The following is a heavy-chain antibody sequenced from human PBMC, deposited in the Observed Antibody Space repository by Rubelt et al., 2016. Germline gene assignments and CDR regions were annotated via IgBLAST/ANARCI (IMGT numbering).Heavy chain of an antibody. J-gene: IGHJ4*02. V-gene: IGHV3-23*04. Sequence: EVQLVESGGGLVQPGGSLRLSCAASGFTISNHAMSWVRQAPGKGLEWVSRINPGGTSTNYADSVKGRFTISRDNTKNSLYLQMNSLRAEDTAVDYCAKDGLRYSSSSYYFDQWGQGTQVTVSS. CDR3: AKDGLRYSSSSYYFDQ. D-gene: IGHD6-6*01. CDR1: GFTISNHA. CDR2: INPGGTST.